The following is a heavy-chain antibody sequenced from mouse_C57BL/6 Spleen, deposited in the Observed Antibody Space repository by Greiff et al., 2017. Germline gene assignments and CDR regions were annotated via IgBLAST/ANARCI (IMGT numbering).Heavy chain of an antibody. Sequence: QVHVKQSGAELVRPGTSVKMSCKASGYTFTNYWIGWAKQRPGHGLEWIGDIYPGGGYTNYNEKFKGKATLTADKSSSTAYMQFSSLTSEDSAIYYCARRMYGSSYGYFDVWGTGTTVTVSS. CDR3: ARRMYGSSYGYFDV. D-gene: IGHD1-1*01. CDR1: GYTFTNYW. J-gene: IGHJ1*03. V-gene: IGHV1-63*01. CDR2: IYPGGGYT.